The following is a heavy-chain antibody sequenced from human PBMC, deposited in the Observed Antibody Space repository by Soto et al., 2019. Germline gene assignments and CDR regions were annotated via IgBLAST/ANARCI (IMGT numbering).Heavy chain of an antibody. CDR1: GFTFNNFA. CDR2: VSSGGDTT. V-gene: IGHV3-23*01. D-gene: IGHD4-4*01. CDR3: AKVQLPHSNYGGGGLLDF. J-gene: IGHJ4*02. Sequence: EVQLLQSGGGLGQPGGSLTLSCAASGFTFNNFAMTWVRQAPGKGLEWVSGVSSGGDTTWYADSVKGRFTISRDNPKNTLYLHMNILSAADTAVYYCAKVQLPHSNYGGGGLLDFWGQGTVVPVSS.